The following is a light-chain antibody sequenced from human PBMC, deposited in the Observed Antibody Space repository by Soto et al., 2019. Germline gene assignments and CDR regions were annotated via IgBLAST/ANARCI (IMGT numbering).Light chain of an antibody. J-gene: IGLJ3*02. CDR3: QSSDSSLSGSGWV. Sequence: QSVLTQPPSVSGAPGQRVTISCTGSSSNIGAGYDVHWYQQLPGTAPKVLIYGNSNRPSGVPDRFSGSKSGTSASLAITGLQAEDEANYYGQSSDSSLSGSGWVFGGGTKLTVL. CDR2: GNS. V-gene: IGLV1-40*01. CDR1: SSNIGAGYD.